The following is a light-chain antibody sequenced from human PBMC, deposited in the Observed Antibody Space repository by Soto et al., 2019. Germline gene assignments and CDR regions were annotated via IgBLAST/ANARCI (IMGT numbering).Light chain of an antibody. CDR2: DAS. Sequence: EIVLTQSPATLSLSPGERATLSCRASQSFSSYLACYQQKPGQAPRLLIYDASNRATGIPARFSGSGSGTDFTLTISSLEPEDFAVYYCQQRSTITFGQGTRLEI. CDR3: QQRSTIT. V-gene: IGKV3-11*01. J-gene: IGKJ5*01. CDR1: QSFSSY.